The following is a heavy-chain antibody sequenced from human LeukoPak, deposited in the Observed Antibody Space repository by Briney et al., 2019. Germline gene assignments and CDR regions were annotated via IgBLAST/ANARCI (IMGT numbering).Heavy chain of an antibody. J-gene: IGHJ5*02. CDR1: GGSISSYY. CDR2: XXXSGST. CDR3: ASGHYYGSGSYFGWFDP. D-gene: IGHD3-10*01. V-gene: IGHV4-59*08. Sequence: SETLSLTCTVSGGSISSYYWSWIRQPPGKGLEWIXXXXXSGSTNYNPSLKSRVTISVDTSKNQFSLKLSSVTAADTAVYYCASGHYYGSGSYFGWFDPWGQGTLVTVSS.